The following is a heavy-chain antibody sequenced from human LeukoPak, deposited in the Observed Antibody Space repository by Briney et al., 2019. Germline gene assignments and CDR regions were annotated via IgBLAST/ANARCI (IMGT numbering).Heavy chain of an antibody. V-gene: IGHV3-64*01. CDR2: ISSNGGST. Sequence: GGSLRLSCAASGFTFSSYAMHWVRQAPGKGLEYVSAISSNGGSTYYAYSVKGRFTISRDNSKNTLYLQMGSLRAEDMAVYYCASHDEAFDIWGQGTMVTVSS. CDR1: GFTFSSYA. CDR3: ASHDEAFDI. J-gene: IGHJ3*02.